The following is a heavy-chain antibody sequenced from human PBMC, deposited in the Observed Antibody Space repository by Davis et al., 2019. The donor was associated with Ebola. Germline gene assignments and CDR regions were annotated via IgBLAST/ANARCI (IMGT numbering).Heavy chain of an antibody. CDR3: IAGKLPGGLDF. CDR1: EFTFRSYW. V-gene: IGHV3-74*01. Sequence: PGGSLRLSCVGSEFTFRSYWFHWVRQAPGKGLEWVSRIDTDGSTTNYADSVRGRFTISRDNAKNTLFLQMNSLRTEDTALYYCIAGKLPGGLDFWGRGTLVTVSS. D-gene: IGHD6-13*01. J-gene: IGHJ4*01. CDR2: IDTDGSTT.